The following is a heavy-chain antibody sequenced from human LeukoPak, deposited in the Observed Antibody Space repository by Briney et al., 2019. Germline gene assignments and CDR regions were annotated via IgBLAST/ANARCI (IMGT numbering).Heavy chain of an antibody. CDR1: GFTFSSYA. J-gene: IGHJ4*02. D-gene: IGHD6-19*01. CDR2: ISYDGSNK. V-gene: IGHV3-30-3*01. Sequence: QAGGSLRLSCAASGFTFSSYAMHWVRQAPGKGLEWVAVISYDGSNKYYADSVKGRFTISRDNSKNTLYLQMNSLRAEDTAVYYCASRGGEGGWCFDYWGQGTLVTASS. CDR3: ASRGGEGGWCFDY.